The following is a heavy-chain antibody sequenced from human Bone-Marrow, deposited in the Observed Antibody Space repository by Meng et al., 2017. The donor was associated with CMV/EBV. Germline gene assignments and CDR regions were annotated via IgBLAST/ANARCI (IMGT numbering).Heavy chain of an antibody. CDR3: ASTYCSSTSCYGLLDYYGMDV. CDR2: INPNSGGT. V-gene: IGHV1-2*02. D-gene: IGHD2-2*01. J-gene: IGHJ6*02. CDR1: GYTFTGYY. Sequence: ASVKVSCKASGYTFTGYYMHWVRQAPGQGLEWMGWINPNSGGTNYAQKFQGRVTMTRDTSISTAYMELSRLRSDDTDVYYCASTYCSSTSCYGLLDYYGMDVWGQGTTVTVSS.